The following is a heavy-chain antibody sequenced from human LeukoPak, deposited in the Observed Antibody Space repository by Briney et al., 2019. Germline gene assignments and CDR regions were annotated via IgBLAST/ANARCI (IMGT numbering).Heavy chain of an antibody. Sequence: GGSLRLSCEVFGFTFDNFGMHWVRQAPGKGLEWVSDITWDSGIRRYADSVKGRFTISRDNAKNSLYLQMNSLRAEDTAVYYCARLKLLWSNYFDYWGQGTLVTVSS. CDR1: GFTFDNFG. D-gene: IGHD2-2*01. CDR3: ARLKLLWSNYFDY. J-gene: IGHJ4*02. CDR2: ITWDSGIR. V-gene: IGHV3-9*01.